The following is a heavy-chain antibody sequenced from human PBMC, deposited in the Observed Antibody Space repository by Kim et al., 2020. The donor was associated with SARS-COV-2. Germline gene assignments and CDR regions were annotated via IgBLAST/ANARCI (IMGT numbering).Heavy chain of an antibody. J-gene: IGHJ3*01. CDR2: ITKSSTTI. CDR1: GFTFSAYD. V-gene: IGHV3-48*02. Sequence: GGSLRLSCATSGFTFSAYDMNWVRQAPGKGLEWLSFITKSSTTIYYADSVEGRFTISRDNAKNSLFLQMKSLRDEDTALYFCVRASVGGAFDVRGQGTM. CDR3: VRASVGGAFDV. D-gene: IGHD3-16*01.